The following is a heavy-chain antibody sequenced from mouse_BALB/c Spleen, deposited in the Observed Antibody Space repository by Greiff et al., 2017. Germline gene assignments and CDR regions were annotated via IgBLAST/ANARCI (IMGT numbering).Heavy chain of an antibody. V-gene: IGHV3-2*02. D-gene: IGHD2-4*01. CDR3: ARLRDYDPIY. CDR2: ISYSGST. J-gene: IGHJ2*01. Sequence: DVKLQESGPGLVKPSQSLSLTCTVTGYSITSDYAWNWIRQFPGNKLEWMGYISYSGSTSYNPSLKSRISITRDTSKNQFFLQLNSVTTEDTATYYCARLRDYDPIYWGQGTTLTVSS. CDR1: GYSITSDYA.